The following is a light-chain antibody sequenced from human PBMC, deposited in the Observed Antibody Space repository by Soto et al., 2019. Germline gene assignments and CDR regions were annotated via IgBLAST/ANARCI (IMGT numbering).Light chain of an antibody. CDR3: AAWDDGLNAVV. Sequence: QSALTQPPSASGSPGQSVTISCTGTSSDVGTYDYVSWYQQHPGKAPKLMIYEVTKRPSGVPDRFSGSKSGNTASLTVSGLQSEDEADYYCAAWDDGLNAVVFGGGTQLTVL. V-gene: IGLV2-8*01. CDR2: EVT. J-gene: IGLJ2*01. CDR1: SSDVGTYDY.